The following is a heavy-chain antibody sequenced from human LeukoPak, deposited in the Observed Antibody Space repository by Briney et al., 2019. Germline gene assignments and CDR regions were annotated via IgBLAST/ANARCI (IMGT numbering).Heavy chain of an antibody. Sequence: SETLSLTCTVSGGSFSTHYWNWIRQSPRKGLEWIAYIYSSGSTNYNPSLKSRVTISLDTSNYQFSLKLNSVTAADTAVYYCARAPTTALFDYWGQGILVTVSS. CDR2: IYSSGST. D-gene: IGHD1-1*01. V-gene: IGHV4-4*09. J-gene: IGHJ4*02. CDR1: GGSFSTHY. CDR3: ARAPTTALFDY.